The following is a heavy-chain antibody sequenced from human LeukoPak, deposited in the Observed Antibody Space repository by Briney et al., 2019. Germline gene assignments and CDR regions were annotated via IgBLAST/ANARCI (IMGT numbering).Heavy chain of an antibody. Sequence: PSETLSLTCTVSGGSVSSSSCYWGWIRQPPGKGLEWIGSIYYSGSTYYNPSLKSRVTISVDTSKNQFSLKLSSVTAADTAVYYCAKFPLSSGWYVYFDYWGQGTLVTVSS. CDR3: AKFPLSSGWYVYFDY. D-gene: IGHD6-13*01. V-gene: IGHV4-39*07. CDR1: GGSVSSSSCY. J-gene: IGHJ4*02. CDR2: IYYSGST.